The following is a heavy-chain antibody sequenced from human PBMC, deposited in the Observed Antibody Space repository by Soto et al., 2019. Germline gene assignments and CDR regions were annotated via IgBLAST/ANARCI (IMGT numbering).Heavy chain of an antibody. CDR2: ISWDSGIT. CDR1: GFIFDDHA. Sequence: PGGSLRLSCAGSGFIFDDHAMHWVRQVPGRGLEWVSGISWDSGITDYGDSVKGRFTISRDNAKNSLYLQMNSLRPEDTAIYYCSKDDGGVWSAPRGGSCPYFGMDVWGQGTTVTVSS. J-gene: IGHJ6*02. V-gene: IGHV3-9*01. D-gene: IGHD3-3*01. CDR3: SKDDGGVWSAPRGGSCPYFGMDV.